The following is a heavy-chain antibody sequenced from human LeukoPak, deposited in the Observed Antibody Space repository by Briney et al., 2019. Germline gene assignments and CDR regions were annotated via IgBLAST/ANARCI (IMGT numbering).Heavy chain of an antibody. CDR1: GYTFTSYD. J-gene: IGHJ4*02. Sequence: GASVKVSCKASGYTFTSYDFNWVRQATGQGPEWMGWMNPNSGNTGYAQKFQGRVTMTRDTSISTAYMELSSLRSEDTAVYYCARAPRNWAFDYWGQGTLVTVSS. D-gene: IGHD7-27*01. CDR3: ARAPRNWAFDY. V-gene: IGHV1-8*01. CDR2: MNPNSGNT.